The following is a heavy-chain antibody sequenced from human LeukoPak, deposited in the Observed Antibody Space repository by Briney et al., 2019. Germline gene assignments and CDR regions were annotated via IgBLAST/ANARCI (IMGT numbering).Heavy chain of an antibody. CDR1: GFTFSSYW. D-gene: IGHD2-21*01. V-gene: IGHV3-7*01. J-gene: IGHJ3*02. Sequence: GGPLRLSCAASGFTFSSYWMSWVRQVPGKGLEWVANIKQDGSEKNYVDSVKGRFTISRDNAKNSLYLQMNSLRAEDTAVYYCARENVVVQAFDIWGQGTMVTVSS. CDR3: ARENVVVQAFDI. CDR2: IKQDGSEK.